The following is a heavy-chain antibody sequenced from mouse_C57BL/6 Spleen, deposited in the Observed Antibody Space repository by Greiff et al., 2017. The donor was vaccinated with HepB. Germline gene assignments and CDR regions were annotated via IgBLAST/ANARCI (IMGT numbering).Heavy chain of an antibody. CDR1: GSTFPSYW. D-gene: IGHD2-2*01. J-gene: IGHJ2*01. CDR2: INPSNGGT. CDR3: ARSEGVTTGYFDY. V-gene: IGHV1-53*01. Sequence: QVQLQQPGTELVKPGASLKLSCKASGSTFPSYWMHGVKRRPGQGLKWIGNINPSNGGTNYNEKFKSKATLTVDKSSSTAYMQLSSLTSEDSAVYYCARSEGVTTGYFDYWGQGTTLTVSS.